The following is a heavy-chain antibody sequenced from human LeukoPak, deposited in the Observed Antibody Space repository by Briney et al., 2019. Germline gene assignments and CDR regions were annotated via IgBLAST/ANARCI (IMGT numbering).Heavy chain of an antibody. Sequence: PGGSLRLSCAASGFTFDDYGMSWVRQAPGKGLEWVSGINWNGGSIGYADSVKGRFTISRDNAKNSLCLQMNSLRAEDTALYYCARGWTSLDAFDIWGQGTMVTVSS. J-gene: IGHJ3*02. D-gene: IGHD3/OR15-3a*01. CDR3: ARGWTSLDAFDI. CDR2: INWNGGSI. V-gene: IGHV3-20*04. CDR1: GFTFDDYG.